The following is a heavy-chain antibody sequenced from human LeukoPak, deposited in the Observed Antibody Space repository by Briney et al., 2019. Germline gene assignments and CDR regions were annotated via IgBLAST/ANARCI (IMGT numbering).Heavy chain of an antibody. D-gene: IGHD3-22*01. V-gene: IGHV1-69*01. CDR2: IIPIFGTA. J-gene: IGHJ4*02. Sequence: ASVKVSCKASGGTFSSYAISWVRQAPGQGLEWMGGIIPIFGTANYAQKFQGRVTITADESTSTAYMELSSLRSEDTAVHYCARSSRYYDSSGLQAYYFDYWGQGTLVTVSS. CDR1: GGTFSSYA. CDR3: ARSSRYYDSSGLQAYYFDY.